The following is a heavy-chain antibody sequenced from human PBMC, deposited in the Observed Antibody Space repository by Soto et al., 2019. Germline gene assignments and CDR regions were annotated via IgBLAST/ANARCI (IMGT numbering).Heavy chain of an antibody. CDR2: INSDGSST. Sequence: EVQLVESGGGLVQPGGSLRLSCAASGFTVSSYWMHWVRQAPGKGLVWVSRINSDGSSTSYADSVKGRFNISRDNAKNTLYLQLNSLRAADTAVYYCVRTSLVVDAATREDYWGQGTLVTVSS. CDR3: VRTSLVVDAATREDY. CDR1: GFTVSSYW. D-gene: IGHD2-15*01. V-gene: IGHV3-74*01. J-gene: IGHJ4*02.